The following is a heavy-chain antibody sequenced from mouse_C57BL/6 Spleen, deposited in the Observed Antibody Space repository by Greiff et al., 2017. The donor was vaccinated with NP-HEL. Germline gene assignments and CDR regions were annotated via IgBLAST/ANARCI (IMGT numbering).Heavy chain of an antibody. J-gene: IGHJ2*01. D-gene: IGHD1-1*01. CDR2: INPYNGGT. CDR1: GYTFTDYY. Sequence: VQLQQSGPVPVKPGASVKMSCKASGYTFTDYYMNWVKQSHGKSLEWIGVINPYNGGTSYNQKFKGKATLTVDKSSSTAYMELNSLTSEDSAVYYCARDLYYYGSSKDYWGQGTTLTVSS. V-gene: IGHV1-19*01. CDR3: ARDLYYYGSSKDY.